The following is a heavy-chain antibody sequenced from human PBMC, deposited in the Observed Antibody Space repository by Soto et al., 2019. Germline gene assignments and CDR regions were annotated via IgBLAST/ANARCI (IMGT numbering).Heavy chain of an antibody. CDR2: INHSGST. V-gene: IGHV4-34*01. J-gene: IGHJ4*02. CDR1: GGSFSGYY. CDR3: ARGGEVYYGSGSSDY. Sequence: PSETLSLTCAVYGGSFSGYYWSWIRQPPGKGLEWIGEINHSGSTNYNPSLKSRVTISVDTSKNQFSLKLSSVTAADTAVYYCARGGEVYYGSGSSDYWGQGTLVTVSS. D-gene: IGHD3-10*01.